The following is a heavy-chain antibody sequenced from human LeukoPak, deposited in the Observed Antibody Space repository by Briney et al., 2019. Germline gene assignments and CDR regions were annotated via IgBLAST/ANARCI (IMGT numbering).Heavy chain of an antibody. CDR1: GGSVSSYY. D-gene: IGHD3-10*02. J-gene: IGHJ4*02. CDR2: IYYSGST. CDR3: ARVASYVLGGLDY. Sequence: SGTLSLTCTVSGGSVSSYYWSWIRQPPGKGLEWIGYIYYSGSTNYNPSLKSRVTISGDTSKNQFSLKMSSLTAADTAVYYCARVASYVLGGLDYWGQGTLLTVSS. V-gene: IGHV4-59*02.